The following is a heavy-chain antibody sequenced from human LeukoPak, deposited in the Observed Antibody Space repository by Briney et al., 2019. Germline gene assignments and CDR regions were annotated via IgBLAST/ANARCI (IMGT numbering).Heavy chain of an antibody. J-gene: IGHJ4*02. CDR3: AKRLYSGSALGVGEFDY. V-gene: IGHV4-39*01. CDR2: IYYTGST. D-gene: IGHD3-10*01. Sequence: PSETLSLTCTVSGGSISSSSSYWGWIRQPPGKGLEWIATIYYTGSTNYNPSLKTRVTISLDTSRNQFSLRLTSVTAADTAVYYCAKRLYSGSALGVGEFDYWGQGTLVTVSS. CDR1: GGSISSSSSY.